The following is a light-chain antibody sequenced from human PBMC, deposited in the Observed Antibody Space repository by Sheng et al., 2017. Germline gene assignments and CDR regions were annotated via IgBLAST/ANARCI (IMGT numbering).Light chain of an antibody. J-gene: IGKJ1*01. CDR1: QSIKIY. Sequence: EIQMTQSPSSLSASVGDRVTVTCRASQSIKIYLNWFQQKPGKAPTFLIYSASTLQSGVPSRFSGSGSGTDFTLTISNLQPEDSATYFCHQSYTTPWTFGQGTKVEIK. CDR3: HQSYTTPWT. V-gene: IGKV1-39*01. CDR2: SAS.